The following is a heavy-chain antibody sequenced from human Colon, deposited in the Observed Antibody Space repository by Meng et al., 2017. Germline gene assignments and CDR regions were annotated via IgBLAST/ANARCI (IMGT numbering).Heavy chain of an antibody. CDR1: GGSIKSGGYH. CDR2: MSDSGTT. V-gene: IGHV4-31*03. J-gene: IGHJ4*02. Sequence: QVHLHESGPGLVRPSDDLSLVCTVSGGSIKSGGYHWGWVRQTPGKGLEYIGFMSDSGTTDYNPSLRSRVSISKIGSSKNQFSLTLRSVTAADTATYFCARDTLYGTDYWGQGVLVTVSS. CDR3: ARDTLYGTDY. D-gene: IGHD4-17*01.